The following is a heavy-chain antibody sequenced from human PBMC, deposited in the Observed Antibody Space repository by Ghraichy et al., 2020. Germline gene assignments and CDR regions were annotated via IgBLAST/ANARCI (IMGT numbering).Heavy chain of an antibody. CDR2: INPNSGGT. J-gene: IGHJ4*02. D-gene: IGHD4-17*01. V-gene: IGHV1-2*02. Sequence: ASVKVSGKASGYTFTGYYMHWVRQAPGQGLEWMGWINPNSGGTNYAQKFQGRVTMTRDTSISTAYMELSRLRSDDTAVYYCARDWMRGATVTTHWGQGTLVTVSS. CDR3: ARDWMRGATVTTH. CDR1: GYTFTGYY.